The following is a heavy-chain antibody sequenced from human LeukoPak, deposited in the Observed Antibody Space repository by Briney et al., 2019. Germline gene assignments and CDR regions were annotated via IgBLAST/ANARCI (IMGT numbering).Heavy chain of an antibody. CDR1: GFTFGDYT. J-gene: IGHJ6*02. Sequence: TGGSLRLSCTASGFTFGDYTMSWVRQAPGKGLEWVGFIRSKAYGGTTEYAASVKGRFTISRDDSKSIAYLQMNSLKTEDTAVYYCTRHADYGGNSDRIGYYYGMDVWGQGTTVTVSS. CDR2: IRSKAYGGTT. CDR3: TRHADYGGNSDRIGYYYGMDV. V-gene: IGHV3-49*04. D-gene: IGHD4-23*01.